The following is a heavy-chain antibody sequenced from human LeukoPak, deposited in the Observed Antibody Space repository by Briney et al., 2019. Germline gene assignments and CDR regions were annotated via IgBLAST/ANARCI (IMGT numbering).Heavy chain of an antibody. CDR2: ISAYNGNT. J-gene: IGHJ4*02. V-gene: IGHV1-18*01. CDR1: GYTFTSYG. Sequence: ASVKVSCTASGYTFTSYGISWVRQAPGQGLEWMGWISAYNGNTNYAQKLQGRVTMTTDTSTSTAYMELRSLRSDDTAVYYCARVGTYYDSSGPLDYWGQGTLVTVSS. CDR3: ARVGTYYDSSGPLDY. D-gene: IGHD3-22*01.